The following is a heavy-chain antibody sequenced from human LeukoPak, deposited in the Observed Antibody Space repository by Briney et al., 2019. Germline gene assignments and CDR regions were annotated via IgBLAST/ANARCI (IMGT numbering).Heavy chain of an antibody. V-gene: IGHV5-51*01. D-gene: IGHD6-19*01. CDR3: ARPITGYSSGWYYDY. CDR1: GNSFTSYW. CDR2: IYPGDSDT. Sequence: GESLKICCKGSGNSFTSYWLGWGRQMPGKGLEWMGIIYPGDSDTRYSPSLQGQVTSSADKSISTAYLQWSSLKASDTAMYYCARPITGYSSGWYYDYWGQGTLVTVSS. J-gene: IGHJ4*02.